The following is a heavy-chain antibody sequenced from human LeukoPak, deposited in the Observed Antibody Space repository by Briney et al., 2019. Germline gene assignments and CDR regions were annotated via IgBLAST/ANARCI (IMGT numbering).Heavy chain of an antibody. V-gene: IGHV4-61*02. J-gene: IGHJ6*02. D-gene: IGHD3-16*01. CDR2: IYTSGST. CDR1: GGSISSGSYY. Sequence: SETLSLTCTVSGGSISSGSYYWSWIRQPAGKGLEWIGRIYTSGSTNYNPSLKSRVTISVDTSKNQFSLKLSSVTAADTAVYYCARRFDTYYGLDVWGQGTTVIVSS. CDR3: ARRFDTYYGLDV.